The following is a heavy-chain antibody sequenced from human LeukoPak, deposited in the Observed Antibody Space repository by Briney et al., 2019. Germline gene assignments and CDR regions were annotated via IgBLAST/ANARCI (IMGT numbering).Heavy chain of an antibody. CDR2: ISYDGSNK. Sequence: PGGSLRLSCAASGFTFSSYGMHWVRQAPGKGLEWVAVISYDGSNKYYADSVKGRFTISRDNSKNTLYLQMNSLRAEDTAVYYCARKRGAPGPFDYWGQGTLVTVSS. CDR3: ARKRGAPGPFDY. V-gene: IGHV3-30*03. CDR1: GFTFSSYG. J-gene: IGHJ4*02. D-gene: IGHD5-24*01.